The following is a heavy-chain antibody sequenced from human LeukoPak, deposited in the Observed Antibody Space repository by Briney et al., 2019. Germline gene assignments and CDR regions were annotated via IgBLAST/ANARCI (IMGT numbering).Heavy chain of an antibody. CDR2: ITWNSDSM. CDR1: GFNFDDYA. V-gene: IGHV3-9*01. CDR3: SGGYYNYMDV. Sequence: GGSLRLSCAAAGFNFDDYAMHWVRQVPGKGLEWVSGITWNSDSMGYADSVKGRFTISRDNAKNSLYLQMNSLRAEDTALYYCSGGYYNYMDVWGKGTTVTISS. D-gene: IGHD4-23*01. J-gene: IGHJ6*03.